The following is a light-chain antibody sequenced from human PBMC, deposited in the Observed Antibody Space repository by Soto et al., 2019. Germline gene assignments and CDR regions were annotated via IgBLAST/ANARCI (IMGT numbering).Light chain of an antibody. Sequence: IQMTQSPSSLSASVGDGVTVTCRASQSINIYLNWYQQKPGKAPTLLIYGASSLHSGVPSRFSGGGSRTDFTLTISSLQPEDFATYYCQQSYRSPYTFGQGTKLEIK. CDR2: GAS. J-gene: IGKJ2*01. V-gene: IGKV1-39*01. CDR1: QSINIY. CDR3: QQSYRSPYT.